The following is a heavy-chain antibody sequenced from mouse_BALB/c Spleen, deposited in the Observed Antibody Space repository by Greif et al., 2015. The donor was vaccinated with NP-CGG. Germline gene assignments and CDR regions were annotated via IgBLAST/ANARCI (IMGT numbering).Heavy chain of an antibody. V-gene: IGHV1-7*01. CDR3: ARAGYGNYAMDY. CDR2: INPSTGYT. D-gene: IGHD2-10*02. CDR1: GYTFTSYW. J-gene: IGHJ4*01. Sequence: QVHVKQSGAELAKPGASVKMSCKASGYTFTSYWMHWVKQRPGQGLEWIGYINPSTGYTEYNQKFKDKATLTADKSSSTAYMQLSSLTSEDSAVYYCARAGYGNYAMDYWGQGTSVTVSS.